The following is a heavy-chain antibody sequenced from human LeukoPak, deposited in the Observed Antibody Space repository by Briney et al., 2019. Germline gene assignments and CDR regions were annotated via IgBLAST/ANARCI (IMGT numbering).Heavy chain of an antibody. Sequence: SETLSLTCAVYGGSFSGYYWSWIRQPPGKGLEWIGEISHSGSTNYNPSLKSRVTISVDTSKNQFSLKLSSVTAADTAVYYCARGAEWTRAIYYFDYWGQGTLVTVSS. CDR2: ISHSGST. CDR3: ARGAEWTRAIYYFDY. CDR1: GGSFSGYY. J-gene: IGHJ4*02. D-gene: IGHD1-14*01. V-gene: IGHV4-34*01.